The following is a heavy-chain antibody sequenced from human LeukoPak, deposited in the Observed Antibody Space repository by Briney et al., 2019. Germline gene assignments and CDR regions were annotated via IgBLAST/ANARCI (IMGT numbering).Heavy chain of an antibody. J-gene: IGHJ3*02. CDR2: IYHSGST. CDR1: GGSISSGGYY. D-gene: IGHD4-23*01. CDR3: ARGYGGNSVVVAFDI. Sequence: SETLSLTCTVSGGSISSGGYYWSWIRQPPGKGLEWIGYIYHSGSTYYNPSLKSRVTISVDTSKNQFSLKLSSVTAADTAVYYCARGYGGNSVVVAFDIWGQGTMVTVSS. V-gene: IGHV4-30-2*01.